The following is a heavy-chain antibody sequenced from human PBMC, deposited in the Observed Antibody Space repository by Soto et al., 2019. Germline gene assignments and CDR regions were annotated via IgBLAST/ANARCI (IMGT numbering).Heavy chain of an antibody. D-gene: IGHD6-19*01. V-gene: IGHV2-5*01. CDR3: AKSGSSGWYGWFDP. Sequence: SGPTLVNPPQTLTLTCIFSGFSLRTSGVGVGWIRQPPGKALEWLGFIYWNGDKRYSPSLKSRLTITKDTSKNQVVLTMTNMDPVDTATYYCAKSGSSGWYGWFDPWGQGTLVTVSS. J-gene: IGHJ5*02. CDR1: GFSLRTSGVG. CDR2: IYWNGDK.